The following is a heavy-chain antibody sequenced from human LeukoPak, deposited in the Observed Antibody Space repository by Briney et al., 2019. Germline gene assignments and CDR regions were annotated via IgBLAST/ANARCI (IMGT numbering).Heavy chain of an antibody. D-gene: IGHD6-6*01. CDR1: GGSISSYY. Sequence: SETLSLTCTVSGGSISSYYWSWIRQPPGKGLEWIGYIYYSGSTNYNPSLKSRVTISVDTSKNQFSLKLSSVTAADTAVYYCARGSSSDFDYWGQGTLVTVSS. J-gene: IGHJ4*02. CDR3: ARGSSSDFDY. V-gene: IGHV4-59*12. CDR2: IYYSGST.